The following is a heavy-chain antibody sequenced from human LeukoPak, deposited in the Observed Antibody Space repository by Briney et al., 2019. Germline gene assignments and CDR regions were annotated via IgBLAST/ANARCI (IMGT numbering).Heavy chain of an antibody. Sequence: SETLSLTCTVSGGSISSSSYYWGWIRQPPGKGLEWIGSIYYSGSTYYNASLKSRVTISVDTSKNQFSLKLSSVTAADTAVYYCARSVGYYGSWFDPWGQGTLVTVSS. CDR2: IYYSGST. J-gene: IGHJ5*02. CDR1: GGSISSSSYY. D-gene: IGHD3-10*01. V-gene: IGHV4-39*01. CDR3: ARSVGYYGSWFDP.